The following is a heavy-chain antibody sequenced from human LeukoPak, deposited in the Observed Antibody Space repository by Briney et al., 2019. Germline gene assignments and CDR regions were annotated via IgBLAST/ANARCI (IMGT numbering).Heavy chain of an antibody. D-gene: IGHD1-7*01. CDR2: IYPGDSDT. Sequence: GESLKISCKGSGYSFTFYWIGWVRQMPGKGLEWMGIIYPGDSDTRYSPSFQGQVTISADKSISTAYLQWSSLKTSDTAMYYCATSESQTKFDYWGQGTLVTASS. CDR1: GYSFTFYW. CDR3: ATSESQTKFDY. J-gene: IGHJ4*02. V-gene: IGHV5-51*01.